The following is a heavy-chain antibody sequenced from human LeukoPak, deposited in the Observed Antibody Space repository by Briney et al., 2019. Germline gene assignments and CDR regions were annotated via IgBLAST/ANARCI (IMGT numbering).Heavy chain of an antibody. CDR2: ISSNGGST. D-gene: IGHD3-22*01. CDR3: ARAKEYYYDSSGYYYFDY. V-gene: IGHV3-64*01. J-gene: IGHJ4*02. Sequence: PGGSLRLSCAASGFTFSSYAMHWVRQAPGKGLEYVSAISSNGGSTYYANSVKGRFTISRDNSKNTLYLQMGSLRDEDKAVYYCARAKEYYYDSSGYYYFDYWGQGTLVTVSS. CDR1: GFTFSSYA.